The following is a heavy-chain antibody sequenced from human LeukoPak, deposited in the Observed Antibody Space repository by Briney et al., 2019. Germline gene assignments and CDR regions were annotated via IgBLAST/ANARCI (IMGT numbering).Heavy chain of an antibody. CDR2: IKQDGSEK. V-gene: IGHV3-7*01. CDR3: ARESQYYYDSSGMDY. Sequence: GGSLRLSCAASEFTFASYWMSWVRQPPGKGLEWVANIKQDGSEKYYVDSVKGRFTISRDNAKNSLYLQMSSLRAEDTAVYYCARESQYYYDSSGMDYWGQGVLVTVSS. CDR1: EFTFASYW. D-gene: IGHD3-22*01. J-gene: IGHJ4*02.